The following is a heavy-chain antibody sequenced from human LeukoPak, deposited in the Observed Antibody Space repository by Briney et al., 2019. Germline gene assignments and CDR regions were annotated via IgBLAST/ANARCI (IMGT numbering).Heavy chain of an antibody. Sequence: GGSLRLSCAASRFTFNNYGMHWVRQAPDKGLECVALISNDGSKKYYAGSAKGRFTISRDNSRNTVFLEMNSLRGDDTAVYFCARDWGRGDSKYLDFWGQGILVTVSS. D-gene: IGHD4-17*01. V-gene: IGHV3-30*03. J-gene: IGHJ4*02. CDR1: RFTFNNYG. CDR2: ISNDGSKK. CDR3: ARDWGRGDSKYLDF.